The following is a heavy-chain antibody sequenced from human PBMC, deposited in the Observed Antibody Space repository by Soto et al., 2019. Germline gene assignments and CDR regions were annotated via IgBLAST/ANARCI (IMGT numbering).Heavy chain of an antibody. CDR1: GFTFSSYS. D-gene: IGHD6-6*01. Sequence: GGSLRLSCAASGFTFSSYSMNWVRQAPGKGLEWVSSISSSSSYIYYADSVKGRFTISRDNAKNSLYLQMNSLRAEYTAVYYCARELEYSSSPDYFDYWGQGTLVTVSS. CDR2: ISSSSSYI. V-gene: IGHV3-21*01. CDR3: ARELEYSSSPDYFDY. J-gene: IGHJ4*02.